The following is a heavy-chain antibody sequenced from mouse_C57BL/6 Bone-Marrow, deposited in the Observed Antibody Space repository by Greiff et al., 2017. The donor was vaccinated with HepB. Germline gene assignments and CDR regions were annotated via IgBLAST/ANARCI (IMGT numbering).Heavy chain of an antibody. CDR1: GFNIKDDY. Sequence: EVQLQQSGAELVRPGASVKLSCTASGFNIKDDYMHWVKQRPEQGLEWIGWIDPENGDTEYASKFQGKATITADTSSHTAYLQLSLLTSEDTAVYYCTTRGNYYGSSYVAWFAYWGQGTLVTVSA. CDR2: IDPENGDT. CDR3: TTRGNYYGSSYVAWFAY. V-gene: IGHV14-4*01. D-gene: IGHD1-1*01. J-gene: IGHJ3*01.